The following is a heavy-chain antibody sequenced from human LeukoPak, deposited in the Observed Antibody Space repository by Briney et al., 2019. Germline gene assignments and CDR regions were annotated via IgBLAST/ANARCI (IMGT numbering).Heavy chain of an antibody. CDR3: ATGNWNYDS. Sequence: SETLSLTCTVSGGSISSYYWSWIRQPPGKGLEWIGYIYYSGSTNYNPSLRSRVTISINTSKTQFSLNLISVTAADTAVCFCATGNWNYDSWGQGTLVTVSS. D-gene: IGHD1-7*01. CDR2: IYYSGST. V-gene: IGHV4-59*08. CDR1: GGSISSYY. J-gene: IGHJ5*01.